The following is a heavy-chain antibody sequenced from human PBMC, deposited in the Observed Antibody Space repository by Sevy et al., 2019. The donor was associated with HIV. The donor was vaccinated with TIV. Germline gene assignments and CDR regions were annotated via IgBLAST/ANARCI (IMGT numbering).Heavy chain of an antibody. CDR2: IRQDGNEL. J-gene: IGHJ4*02. CDR1: GFTFDDYW. CDR3: ARRYFDL. V-gene: IGHV3-7*01. Sequence: GGSLRLSCAASGFTFDDYWMQWVRQAPGQGLEWVANIRQDGNELYYADSVKVRFTISRDNAKESLFLQMTNLRVEDTAIYYCARRYFDLWGQRTLVTVSS.